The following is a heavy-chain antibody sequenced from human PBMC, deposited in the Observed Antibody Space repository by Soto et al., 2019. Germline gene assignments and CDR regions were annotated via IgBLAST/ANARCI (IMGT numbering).Heavy chain of an antibody. D-gene: IGHD5-12*01. CDR3: ARDKDLQWLRSGAFDY. CDR2: ISYDGSNK. Sequence: PGGSLRLCCAASGVTFSSYAMHWVRQAPGKGLEWVAIISYDGSNKYYADSVKGRFTISRDNSKNTLYLQMNSLRAEDTSVYYCARDKDLQWLRSGAFDYWGQGTLVTVSS. V-gene: IGHV3-30-3*01. J-gene: IGHJ4*02. CDR1: GVTFSSYA.